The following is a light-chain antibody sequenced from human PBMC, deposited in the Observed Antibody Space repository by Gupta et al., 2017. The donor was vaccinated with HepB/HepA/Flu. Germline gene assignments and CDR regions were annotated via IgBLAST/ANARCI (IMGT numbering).Light chain of an antibody. CDR2: GAS. J-gene: IGKJ1*01. CDR3: QQYNNWPPWT. Sequence: EVVMTQSPATLSLSPGDGATLSCRASQSVTTNLAWYQQKPGQAPRLLIHGASTRASDIPARFSGSGSGTDFTLTISNLQPEDSAIYYCQQYNNWPPWTFGQGTKVEIK. V-gene: IGKV3-15*01. CDR1: QSVTTN.